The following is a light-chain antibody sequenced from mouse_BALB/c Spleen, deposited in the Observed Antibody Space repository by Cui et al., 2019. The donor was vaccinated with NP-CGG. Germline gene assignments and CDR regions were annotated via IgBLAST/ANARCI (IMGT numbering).Light chain of an antibody. CDR1: TGAVTTSNY. CDR3: ALCYSNHWV. Sequence: QAVVTQESALTTSPGETVTLTCRSSTGAVTTSNYANWVQEKPDHLFTGLIGGTNNRAPGVPARFSGSLIEDKAALTITGAQTEDEAIYFCALCYSNHWVFGGGTKLTVL. J-gene: IGLJ1*01. CDR2: GTN. V-gene: IGLV1*01.